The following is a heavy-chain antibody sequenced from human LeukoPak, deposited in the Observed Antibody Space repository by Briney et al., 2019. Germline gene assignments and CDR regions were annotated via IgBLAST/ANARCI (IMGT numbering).Heavy chain of an antibody. D-gene: IGHD5-24*01. CDR1: GGSFSGYY. CDR2: INHSGST. J-gene: IGHJ3*02. Sequence: SETLSLTCAVYGGSFSGYYWSWIRQPPGKGLEWIGEINHSGSTNYNPSLKSRVTISVDTSKNQFSLKLSSVTAADTAVYYCARDGDGTVYAFDIWGQGTMVTVSS. V-gene: IGHV4-34*01. CDR3: ARDGDGTVYAFDI.